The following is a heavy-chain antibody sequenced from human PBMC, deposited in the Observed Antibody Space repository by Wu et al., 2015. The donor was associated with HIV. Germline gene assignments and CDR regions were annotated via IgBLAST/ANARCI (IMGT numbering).Heavy chain of an antibody. CDR2: MNPNSGNT. CDR1: GYTFTSYD. D-gene: IGHD3-22*01. Sequence: QVQLVQSGAEVKKPGASVKVSCKASGYTFTSYDINWVRQATGQGLEWMGWMNPNSGNTGYAQKFQGRVTMTRNTSISTAYMELSSLRSEDTAVYYCARGKAYDSSGYYPSLGMDVWGQGTTVTVSS. CDR3: ARGKAYDSSGYYPSLGMDV. J-gene: IGHJ6*02. V-gene: IGHV1-8*01.